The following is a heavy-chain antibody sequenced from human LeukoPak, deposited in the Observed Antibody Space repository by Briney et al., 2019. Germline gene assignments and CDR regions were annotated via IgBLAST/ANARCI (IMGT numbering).Heavy chain of an antibody. Sequence: GASVKVSRKASGYTFTSYDINWVRQATGQGLEWMGWMNPNSGNTGYAQKFQGRVTITRNTSISTAYMELSSLRSEDTAVYYCATWRYCSGGHCFGNYYMDVWGKGTTVTVSS. D-gene: IGHD2-15*01. CDR1: GYTFTSYD. V-gene: IGHV1-8*03. J-gene: IGHJ6*03. CDR2: MNPNSGNT. CDR3: ATWRYCSGGHCFGNYYMDV.